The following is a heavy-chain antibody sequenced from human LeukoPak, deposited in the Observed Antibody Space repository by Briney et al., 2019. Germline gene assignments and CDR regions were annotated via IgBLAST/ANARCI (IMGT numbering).Heavy chain of an antibody. Sequence: GGSLRLSCAASGFTVSSNYMSWVRQAPGKGLEWVSVIYSGGSTYYADSVKGRFTISRDNSKNTLYLQMNSLRAEDTAVYYCARDRTNVDTAMAWGQGTLVTVSS. CDR1: GFTVSSNY. J-gene: IGHJ4*02. CDR3: ARDRTNVDTAMA. CDR2: IYSGGST. V-gene: IGHV3-53*01. D-gene: IGHD5-18*01.